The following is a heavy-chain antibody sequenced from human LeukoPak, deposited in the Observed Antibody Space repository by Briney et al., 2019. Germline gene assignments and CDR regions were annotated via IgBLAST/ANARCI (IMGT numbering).Heavy chain of an antibody. J-gene: IGHJ4*02. Sequence: GGSLRLSCAASGFIFSSYAMGWVRQAPGKGLEWVSAISGSGGSTYYADSVKGRFTISRDNSKNTLYLQMNSLRAEDTAVYYCAKGYCSSTSCYAPIPYWGQGTLVTVSS. CDR2: ISGSGGST. V-gene: IGHV3-23*01. D-gene: IGHD2-2*01. CDR3: AKGYCSSTSCYAPIPY. CDR1: GFIFSSYA.